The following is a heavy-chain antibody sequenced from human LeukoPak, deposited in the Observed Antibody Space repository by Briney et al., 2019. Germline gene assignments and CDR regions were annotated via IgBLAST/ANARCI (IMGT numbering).Heavy chain of an antibody. Sequence: GGSLRLSCAASGFTFTNYAMSWVRQAPGKGLEWVSFIWSDGSKKDYADPAKGRSTISRDNSKSTLYLQMNSLRPEDTPVYYCARRGEDSNLNYLEYWGQGTLVTVSS. CDR1: GFTFTNYA. V-gene: IGHV3-33*08. D-gene: IGHD4-11*01. CDR2: IWSDGSKK. CDR3: ARRGEDSNLNYLEY. J-gene: IGHJ4*02.